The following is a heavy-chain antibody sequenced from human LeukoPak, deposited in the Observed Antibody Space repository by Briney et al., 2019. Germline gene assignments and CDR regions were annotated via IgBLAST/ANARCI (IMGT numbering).Heavy chain of an antibody. CDR1: GFTFSSYE. CDR2: ISSSGSTI. V-gene: IGHV3-48*03. Sequence: GGSLRLSCAASGFTFSSYEMNWVRQAPGKGLEWVSYISSSGSTIYYADSVKGRFTISRDNAKNSLYLQMNSLRAEDTAVYYCARSDGIVAAGPFDYWGQGTLVTVS. D-gene: IGHD6-13*01. CDR3: ARSDGIVAAGPFDY. J-gene: IGHJ4*02.